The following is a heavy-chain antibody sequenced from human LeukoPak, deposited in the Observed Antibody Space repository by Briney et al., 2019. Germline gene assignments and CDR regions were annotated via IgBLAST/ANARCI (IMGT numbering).Heavy chain of an antibody. CDR2: MNPSNNGA. Sequence: GASVKVSCKASGYIFTDHYIHWVRQAPGQGLEWMGWMNPSNNGANYAQKFQGRVAMTRDTSISTAYVEVTRLTSDDTAVYYCTTNAAALDYWGQGTLVTVSS. J-gene: IGHJ4*02. V-gene: IGHV1-2*02. D-gene: IGHD6-13*01. CDR3: TTNAAALDY. CDR1: GYIFTDHY.